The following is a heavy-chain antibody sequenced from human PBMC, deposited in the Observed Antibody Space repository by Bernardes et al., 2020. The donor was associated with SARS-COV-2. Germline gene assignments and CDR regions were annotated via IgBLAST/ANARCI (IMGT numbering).Heavy chain of an antibody. Sequence: SETLSLTCTVSGGSISSYYWSWIRQPPGKGLEWIGYIYYSGSTNYNPSLKSRVTISVDTSKNQFSLKLSSVTAADTAVYYCARAGDIVVGHDNWYFDLWGRGTLVTVSS. V-gene: IGHV4-59*01. J-gene: IGHJ2*01. D-gene: IGHD2-2*01. CDR2: IYYSGST. CDR3: ARAGDIVVGHDNWYFDL. CDR1: GGSISSYY.